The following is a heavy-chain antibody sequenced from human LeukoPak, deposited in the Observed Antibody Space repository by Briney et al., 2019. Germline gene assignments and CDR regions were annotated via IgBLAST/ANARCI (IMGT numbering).Heavy chain of an antibody. CDR2: IYSGGST. D-gene: IGHD1-26*01. V-gene: IGHV3-66*01. CDR1: GFTVSSNY. Sequence: PGGSLRLSCAASGFTVSSNYMSWVRQAPGKGLEWVSVIYSGGSTYYADSVKGRFTISRDNSKNTLYLQMNSLRAEDTAVYYCAKPPGGSKPVFPPAFDYWGQGTLVTVSS. CDR3: AKPPGGSKPVFPPAFDY. J-gene: IGHJ4*02.